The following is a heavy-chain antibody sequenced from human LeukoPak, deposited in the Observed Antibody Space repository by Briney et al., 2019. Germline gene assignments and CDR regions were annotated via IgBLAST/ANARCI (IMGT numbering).Heavy chain of an antibody. J-gene: IGHJ4*02. Sequence: PRGSLCPSRVVSGFSVSNDYMSWVRQAPGKGLEWVSVISSSGGNTYYAVTVKGRFTFSRDNSNNTLYLQMNSLRADDTAVYYCAKDAGTGGYAPLDFWGQGTMASDSS. D-gene: IGHD5-12*01. CDR2: ISSSGGNT. CDR3: AKDAGTGGYAPLDF. CDR1: GFSVSNDY. V-gene: IGHV3-23*01.